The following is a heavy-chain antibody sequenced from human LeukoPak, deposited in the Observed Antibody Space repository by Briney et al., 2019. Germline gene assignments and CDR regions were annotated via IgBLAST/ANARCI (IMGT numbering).Heavy chain of an antibody. CDR2: IYYSGST. J-gene: IGHJ5*02. V-gene: IGHV4-39*07. CDR3: ARVDGKFDP. CDR1: GGSISSSSYY. D-gene: IGHD1-14*01. Sequence: SETLSLTCTVSGGSISSSSYYWGWIRQPPGKGLEWIGSIYYSGSTYYNPSLKSRVTISLDKSKNQFSLKLNSVTAADTAVYYCARVDGKFDPWGQGTLVTVSS.